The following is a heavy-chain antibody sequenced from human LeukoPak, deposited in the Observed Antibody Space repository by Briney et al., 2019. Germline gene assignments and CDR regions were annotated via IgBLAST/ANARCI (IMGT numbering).Heavy chain of an antibody. D-gene: IGHD4-17*01. CDR3: ARDKDYGDSNYYYGMDV. V-gene: IGHV3-30-3*01. J-gene: IGHJ6*02. CDR1: GFTFSSYA. Sequence: PGGSLRLSCAASGFTFSSYAIHWVRQAPGKGLEWVAVISYDGSNKFYADSVKGRFTIPRDNSKDTLYVQMNSLRAEDTALYYCARDKDYGDSNYYYGMDVWGQGTTVTVSS. CDR2: ISYDGSNK.